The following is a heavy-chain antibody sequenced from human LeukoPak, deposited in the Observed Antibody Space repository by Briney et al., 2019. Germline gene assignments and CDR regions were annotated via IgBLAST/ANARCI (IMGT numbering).Heavy chain of an antibody. Sequence: SETLSLTCTVSGGSISSHYWSWIRQPPGKGLEWIGYIYYSGSTNYNPSLKSRVTISVDTSKNQFSLKLSSVTAAGTAVYYCARGVIPAATVNYWGQGTLVTVSP. V-gene: IGHV4-59*11. CDR2: IYYSGST. J-gene: IGHJ4*02. D-gene: IGHD2-2*01. CDR3: ARGVIPAATVNY. CDR1: GGSISSHY.